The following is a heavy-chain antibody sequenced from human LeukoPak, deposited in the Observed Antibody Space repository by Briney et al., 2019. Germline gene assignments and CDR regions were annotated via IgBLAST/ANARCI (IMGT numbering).Heavy chain of an antibody. CDR3: TRVFWLALAFDY. J-gene: IGHJ4*02. Sequence: PGGSLRLSCAASGFTFSNYAMTWVRQAPGKGLEWVGFIRSKAYGGTTEYAASVKGRFTISRDDSKSIAYLQMNSLKTEDTAVYYCTRVFWLALAFDYWGQGTLVTVSS. D-gene: IGHD3-3*01. CDR2: IRSKAYGGTT. V-gene: IGHV3-49*04. CDR1: GFTFSNYA.